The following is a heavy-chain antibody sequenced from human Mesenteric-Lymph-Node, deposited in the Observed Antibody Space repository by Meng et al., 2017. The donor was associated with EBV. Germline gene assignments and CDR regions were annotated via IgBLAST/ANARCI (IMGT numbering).Heavy chain of an antibody. V-gene: IGHV4-30-2*01. J-gene: IGHJ5*02. CDR2: IYHTGST. Sequence: QLQLQEPGSGLVKPSQTLSPTCAVSGGSVSSGGHSWSWIRQPPGKGLEWIGYIYHTGSTYYNPSLKSRVTISIDTSKNQFSLKLSSVTAADTAVYFCARGFGDNNNWFGPWGQGTLVTASS. CDR3: ARGFGDNNNWFGP. D-gene: IGHD4-17*01. CDR1: GGSVSSGGHS.